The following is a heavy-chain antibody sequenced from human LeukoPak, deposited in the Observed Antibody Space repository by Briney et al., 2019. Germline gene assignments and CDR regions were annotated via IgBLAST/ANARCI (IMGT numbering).Heavy chain of an antibody. CDR3: AREADGAHNWYLDL. D-gene: IGHD4/OR15-4a*01. CDR2: ILNDGSAT. J-gene: IGHJ2*01. V-gene: IGHV3-74*01. CDR1: GFTFSDYW. Sequence: GGSLRLSCAASGFTFSDYWMHWVRQVPGKGLVWVARILNDGSATTYADFVKGRFTISRDNAKNTLYLQMNSLRVEDTAVHYCAREADGAHNWYLDLWGRGTLVPVSS.